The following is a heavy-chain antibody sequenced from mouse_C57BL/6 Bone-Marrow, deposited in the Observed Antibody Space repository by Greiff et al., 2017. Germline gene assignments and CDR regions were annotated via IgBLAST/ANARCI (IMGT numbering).Heavy chain of an antibody. Sequence: QVQLQQSGPELVKPGASVKISCKASGYAFSSSWMNWVKQRPGKGLEWIGRIYPGDGDTNYNGKFKGKATLTADKSSSTAYMQLSSLTSEDSAVYFCARSSTMVTTEAWFAYWGQGTLVTVSA. V-gene: IGHV1-82*01. CDR3: ARSSTMVTTEAWFAY. CDR1: GYAFSSSW. D-gene: IGHD2-2*01. J-gene: IGHJ3*01. CDR2: IYPGDGDT.